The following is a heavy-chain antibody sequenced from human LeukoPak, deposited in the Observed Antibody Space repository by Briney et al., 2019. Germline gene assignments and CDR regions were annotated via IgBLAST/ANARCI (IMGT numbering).Heavy chain of an antibody. Sequence: SETLSLTCTVSGYSISSGYYWGWIRQPPGKGLEWIGSIYHSGSTYYNPSLKSRVTISVDTSKNQFSLKLSSVTAADTAVYYCARIDGYGAGYWGQGTLVTVSS. CDR1: GYSISSGYY. D-gene: IGHD4-17*01. V-gene: IGHV4-38-2*02. CDR3: ARIDGYGAGY. J-gene: IGHJ4*02. CDR2: IYHSGST.